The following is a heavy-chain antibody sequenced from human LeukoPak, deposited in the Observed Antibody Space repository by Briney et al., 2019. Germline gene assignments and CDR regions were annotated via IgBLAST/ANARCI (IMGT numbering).Heavy chain of an antibody. CDR3: ARLLGYCSSTSCLGRNWFDP. J-gene: IGHJ5*02. Sequence: SETLSLTCAVSGYSTSSGYYWGWIRQPPGKGLEWIGSIYHSGSTYYNPSLKSRVTISVETSKNQFSLKLSSGTAADTAVYYCARLLGYCSSTSCLGRNWFDPWGQGTLVTVSS. CDR1: GYSTSSGYY. CDR2: IYHSGST. D-gene: IGHD2-2*01. V-gene: IGHV4-38-2*01.